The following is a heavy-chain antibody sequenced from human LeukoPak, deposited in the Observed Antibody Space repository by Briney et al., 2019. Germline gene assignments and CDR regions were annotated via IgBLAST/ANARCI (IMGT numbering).Heavy chain of an antibody. Sequence: ASVKVSCKASGYTFTGYYMHWVRQAPGQGLEWMGWINTNSGGTNYAQKFQGRVTMTRDTSSSTAYMELSRLRSDDTAVYYCARVVVVAAVRDNWFDPWGQGTLVTVSS. V-gene: IGHV1-2*02. CDR1: GYTFTGYY. D-gene: IGHD2-15*01. CDR2: INTNSGGT. CDR3: ARVVVVAAVRDNWFDP. J-gene: IGHJ5*02.